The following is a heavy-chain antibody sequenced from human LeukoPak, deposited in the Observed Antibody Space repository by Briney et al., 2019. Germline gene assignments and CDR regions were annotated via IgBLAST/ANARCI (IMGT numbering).Heavy chain of an antibody. J-gene: IGHJ4*02. CDR2: IKEDGSDT. CDR3: AKLANRFSSDDY. V-gene: IGHV3-74*03. CDR1: GSTTFSRSW. D-gene: IGHD6-6*01. Sequence: GGSLRLSCAASGSTTFSRSWMHWVRQAPGKGLVWVSGIKEDGSDTTYADSVKGRFTISRDNAKDTLYLQMHSLRVEDTALYYCAKLANRFSSDDYWGQGTLVTVSS.